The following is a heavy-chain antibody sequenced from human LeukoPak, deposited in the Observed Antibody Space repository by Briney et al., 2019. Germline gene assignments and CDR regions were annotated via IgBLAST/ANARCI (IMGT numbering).Heavy chain of an antibody. D-gene: IGHD4-23*01. CDR2: IFHTGST. CDR1: GDSMRDNNW. CDR3: ARHGYGGNPPNWFDP. J-gene: IGHJ5*02. Sequence: SGTLSLTCHVSGDSMRDNNWWNWVRQSPGKGLEWIGSIFHTGSTNYNPSLKSRVTTSVDTSKNQFSLKLSSVTAADTAVYYCARHGYGGNPPNWFDPWGQGTLVTVSS. V-gene: IGHV4-4*02.